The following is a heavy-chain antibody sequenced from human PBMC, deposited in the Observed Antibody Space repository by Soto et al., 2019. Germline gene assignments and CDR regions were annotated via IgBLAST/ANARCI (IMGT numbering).Heavy chain of an antibody. V-gene: IGHV2-5*02. Sequence: QITLKESGPTLVKPTQTLTLTCTFSGFSLSTSGVGVGWIRQPPGKALEWLALIYWDDDKRYSPSLKSRLTITKDTSKNQVVLTMTNMDPVDTATYYCAHTGGDSFETFPLFDYWGQGTLVTVSS. J-gene: IGHJ4*02. CDR3: AHTGGDSFETFPLFDY. CDR1: GFSLSTSGVG. D-gene: IGHD3-16*01. CDR2: IYWDDDK.